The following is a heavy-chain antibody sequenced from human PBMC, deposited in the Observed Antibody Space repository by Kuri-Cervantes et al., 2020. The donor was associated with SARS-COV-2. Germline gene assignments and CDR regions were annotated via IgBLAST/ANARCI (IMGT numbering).Heavy chain of an antibody. CDR2: ISAYNGNT. Sequence: GSVKVSCKASGYTFTSYGISWVRQAPGQGLEWMGWISAYNGNTDYAQKLQGRFTMTTDTSTSTAYMELRSLRSDDTAVYYCARDKDLEAFDIWGQGTMVTVSS. J-gene: IGHJ3*02. V-gene: IGHV1-18*01. CDR3: ARDKDLEAFDI. D-gene: IGHD1-1*01. CDR1: GYTFTSYG.